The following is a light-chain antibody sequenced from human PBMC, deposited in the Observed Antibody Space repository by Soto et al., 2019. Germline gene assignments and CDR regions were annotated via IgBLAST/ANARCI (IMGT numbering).Light chain of an antibody. Sequence: QSVLTQPASVSGSPGQSITISCTGTSSDVGGYEYVSWYQQYPGKAPKLMIYEVNNRPSGVSHRFSGSKSGNTASLTISGLQAEDEADYYCSSYADSANYVFGTGTKVTV. CDR3: SSYADSANYV. CDR1: SSDVGGYEY. V-gene: IGLV2-14*01. CDR2: EVN. J-gene: IGLJ1*01.